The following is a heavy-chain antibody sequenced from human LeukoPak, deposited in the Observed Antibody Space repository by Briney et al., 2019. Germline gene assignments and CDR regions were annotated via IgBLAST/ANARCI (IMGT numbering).Heavy chain of an antibody. V-gene: IGHV3-30*18. CDR1: RLSFSSYG. Sequence: PGTSLRLSCVAARLSFSSYGMHWVRQAPGKGLEWVAVISYDGSNKYYADSVKGRFTISRDNSKNTLYLQMNSLRAEDTAVYYCAKDQGYYGSGSYYNGDAYWGQGTLVTVSS. CDR2: ISYDGSNK. J-gene: IGHJ4*02. D-gene: IGHD3-10*01. CDR3: AKDQGYYGSGSYYNGDAY.